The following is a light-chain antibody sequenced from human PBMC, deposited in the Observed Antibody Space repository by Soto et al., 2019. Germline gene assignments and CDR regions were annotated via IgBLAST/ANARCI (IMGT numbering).Light chain of an antibody. V-gene: IGKV3-15*01. Sequence: EIVMTQSTCTLSVSPLERDTLSCMASQSVSSNLAWYQKKPGQAPRLLIYGAYNRATGIPVRFSGSGSGTEFTLTISGLQSEDFAVYYCQQYNDWPPITVGGGPKV. J-gene: IGKJ4*01. CDR3: QQYNDWPPIT. CDR1: QSVSSN. CDR2: GAY.